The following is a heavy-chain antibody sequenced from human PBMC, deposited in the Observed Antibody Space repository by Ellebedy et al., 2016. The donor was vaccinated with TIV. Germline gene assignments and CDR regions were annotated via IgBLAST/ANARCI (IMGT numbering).Heavy chain of an antibody. CDR2: ISGSGGST. J-gene: IGHJ4*02. Sequence: GESLKISCAASGFTFSSYAMSWVRQAPGKGLEWASAISGSGGSTYYADSVKGRFTISRDNSKNTLYLQMNSLRDEDTAVYYCAKDRLSSGWYTRGDQWGQGTLVTVSS. D-gene: IGHD6-19*01. CDR1: GFTFSSYA. CDR3: AKDRLSSGWYTRGDQ. V-gene: IGHV3-23*01.